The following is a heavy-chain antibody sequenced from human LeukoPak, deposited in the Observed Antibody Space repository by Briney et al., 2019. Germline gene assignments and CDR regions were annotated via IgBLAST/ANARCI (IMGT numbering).Heavy chain of an antibody. CDR1: GGSFSGYY. CDR2: INHSGST. D-gene: IGHD6-13*01. J-gene: IGHJ4*02. V-gene: IGHV4-34*01. CDR3: ARLRYSSSCHFDY. Sequence: PSETLSLTCAVYGGSFSGYYWSWIRQPPGKGLEWTGEINHSGSTNYNPSLKSRVTISVDTSKNQFSLKLSSVTAADTAVYYCARLRYSSSCHFDYWGREPWSPSPQ.